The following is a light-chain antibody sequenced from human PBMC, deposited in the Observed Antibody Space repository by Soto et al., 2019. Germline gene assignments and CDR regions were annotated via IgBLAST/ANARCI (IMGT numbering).Light chain of an antibody. V-gene: IGLV1-40*01. CDR1: SSNIGAGYD. CDR3: QSYDSSLSVVV. CDR2: GNN. Sequence: QSVLTQPPSVSGAPGQRVTISCTGSSSNIGAGYDVHWYQQLLGTAPKLLIYGNNNRPSGVPDRFSGSKSGTSASLAITGLQAEDGADYYCQSYDSSLSVVVFGGGTKLTVL. J-gene: IGLJ2*01.